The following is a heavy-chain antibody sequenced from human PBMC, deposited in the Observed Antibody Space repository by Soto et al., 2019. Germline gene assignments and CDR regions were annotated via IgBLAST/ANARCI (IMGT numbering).Heavy chain of an antibody. Sequence: GGSLRLSCAASGFTFSSYAMHWVRQAPGKGLEWVAVISYDGSNKYYADSVKGRFTISRDNSKNTLYLQMNSLRAEDTAVYYCARGTPRAPRLSREQWYYFDYWGQGTLVTVSS. CDR3: ARGTPRAPRLSREQWYYFDY. CDR2: ISYDGSNK. CDR1: GFTFSSYA. D-gene: IGHD6-19*01. J-gene: IGHJ4*02. V-gene: IGHV3-30-3*01.